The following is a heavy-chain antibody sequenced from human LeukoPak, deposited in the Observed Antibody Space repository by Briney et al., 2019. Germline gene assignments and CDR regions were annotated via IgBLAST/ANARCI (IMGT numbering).Heavy chain of an antibody. Sequence: GESLKISCKGSGYDFSSSWIGWLRQMPGKGLEWMGIIYPGDSDTTYIPSFQGQVTISVDKSVNTAYLQWSGLKASDSGMYYCARQAYDILTGHSFRGPLDTWGQGTLVTVSS. CDR1: GYDFSSSW. J-gene: IGHJ5*02. V-gene: IGHV5-51*01. CDR3: ARQAYDILTGHSFRGPLDT. D-gene: IGHD3-9*01. CDR2: IYPGDSDT.